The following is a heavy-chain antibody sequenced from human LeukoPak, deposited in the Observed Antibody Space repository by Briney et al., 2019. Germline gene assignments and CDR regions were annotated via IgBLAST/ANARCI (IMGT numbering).Heavy chain of an antibody. J-gene: IGHJ4*02. V-gene: IGHV4-59*01. CDR2: IYYSGST. CDR3: ASGSSFDSSGRGFDY. D-gene: IGHD3-22*01. CDR1: GGSISSYY. Sequence: SETLSLTCTVSGGSISSYYWSWIRQPPGKGLEWIGYIYYSGSTNYNTSLKSRVTISADTSQNQFSLKLSSVTAADTAVYYCASGSSFDSSGRGFDYWGQGTLVTVSS.